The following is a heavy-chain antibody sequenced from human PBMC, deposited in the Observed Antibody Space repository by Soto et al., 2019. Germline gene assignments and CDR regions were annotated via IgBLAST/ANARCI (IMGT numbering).Heavy chain of an antibody. CDR1: GGSFSGYY. J-gene: IGHJ5*02. V-gene: IGHV4-34*01. D-gene: IGHD2-2*01. CDR3: AREDIVVVPAAMVHWFDP. CDR2: INHSGST. Sequence: SETLSLTCAVYGGSFSGYYWSWIRQPPGKGLEWTGEINHSGSTYYNPSLKSRVTISVDTSKNQFSLKLSSVTAADTAVYYCAREDIVVVPAAMVHWFDPWGQGTLVTVSS.